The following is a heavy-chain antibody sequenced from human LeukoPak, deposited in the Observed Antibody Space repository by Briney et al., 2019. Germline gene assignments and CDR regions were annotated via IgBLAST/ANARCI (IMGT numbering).Heavy chain of an antibody. CDR2: IYPGDSDT. Sequence: GESLKISCTGSGYSFTSYWIGWVRQMPGKGLGWMGIIYPGDSDTRYSPSFQGQVTISADKSISTAYLQWSSLKASDTALYYCAIGSGRGVTQNYFDYWGQGTLVTVSS. CDR3: AIGSGRGVTQNYFDY. D-gene: IGHD3-10*01. J-gene: IGHJ4*02. CDR1: GYSFTSYW. V-gene: IGHV5-51*01.